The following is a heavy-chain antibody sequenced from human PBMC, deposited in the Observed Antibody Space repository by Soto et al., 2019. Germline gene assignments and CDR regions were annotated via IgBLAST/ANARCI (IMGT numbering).Heavy chain of an antibody. Sequence: SETLSLTCTVSGGSISSYYWSWIRQPPGKGLEWIGYIYYSGSTNYNPSLKSRVTISVDTSKNQFSLKLSSVTAADTAVYYCARGGDLGSSWNYFDYWGQGTLVTVSS. CDR2: IYYSGST. CDR3: ARGGDLGSSWNYFDY. CDR1: GGSISSYY. D-gene: IGHD6-13*01. J-gene: IGHJ4*02. V-gene: IGHV4-59*01.